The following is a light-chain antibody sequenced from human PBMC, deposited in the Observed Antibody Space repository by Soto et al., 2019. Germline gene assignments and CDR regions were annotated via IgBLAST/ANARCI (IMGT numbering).Light chain of an antibody. CDR1: SSDVGDYNY. CDR2: EVS. Sequence: QSALTQPASVSGSPGQSITISCTGTSSDVGDYNYVSWYQQHPGKAPKLMIYEVSNRPSGVSNRFSGSKSGNTASLTISGLQAEAEADYYCSSYTSSSTLVVFGGGTQLTVL. CDR3: SSYTSSSTLVV. J-gene: IGLJ2*01. V-gene: IGLV2-14*01.